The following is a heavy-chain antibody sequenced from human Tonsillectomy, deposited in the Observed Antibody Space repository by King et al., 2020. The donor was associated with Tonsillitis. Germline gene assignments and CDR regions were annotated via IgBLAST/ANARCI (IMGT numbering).Heavy chain of an antibody. Sequence: VQLVESGGGLVKPGGSLRLSCAASGFTFSIYSMNWVRQAPGKGVEWVSCISSSGRYIYYAASVKGRFTISRDSAKNSLYLQMTSLRAEDTAVYYCARGGGFSGYAYMDVWGKGTTATVSS. CDR1: GFTFSIYS. CDR2: ISSSGRYI. J-gene: IGHJ6*03. V-gene: IGHV3-21*01. CDR3: ARGGGFSGYAYMDV. D-gene: IGHD5-12*01.